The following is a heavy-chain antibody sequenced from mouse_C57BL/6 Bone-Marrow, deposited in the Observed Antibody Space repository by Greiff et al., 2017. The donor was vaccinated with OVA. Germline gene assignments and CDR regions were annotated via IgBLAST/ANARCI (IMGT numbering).Heavy chain of an antibody. CDR2: IDPETGGT. Sequence: QVQLQQSGAELVRPGASVTLSCKASGYTFTDYEMHWVKQTPVHGLEWIGAIDPETGGTAYNQKFKGKAILTADKSTSTAYMELRSLKSEDSAVYYCTRYGNRLRFYAMDYWGQGTSVTVSS. CDR1: GYTFTDYE. CDR3: TRYGNRLRFYAMDY. V-gene: IGHV1-15*01. J-gene: IGHJ4*01. D-gene: IGHD2-1*01.